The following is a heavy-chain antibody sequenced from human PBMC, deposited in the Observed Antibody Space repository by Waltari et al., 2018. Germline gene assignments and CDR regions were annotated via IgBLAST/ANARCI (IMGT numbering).Heavy chain of an antibody. J-gene: IGHJ4*02. Sequence: EVQRVKSGGGLVQPGGSLRPSCSAYGFIFASSWMYWIRQAPGKGLVGGSRMNSDEISTSDAYSVKGRFTISRDNAKNTLYLQMNSLTAEDTAVYYCARSRDRGPSGPGYWGQGTLVTVSS. CDR2: MNSDEIST. CDR3: ARSRDRGPSGPGY. V-gene: IGHV3-74*01. CDR1: GFIFASSW. D-gene: IGHD3-10*01.